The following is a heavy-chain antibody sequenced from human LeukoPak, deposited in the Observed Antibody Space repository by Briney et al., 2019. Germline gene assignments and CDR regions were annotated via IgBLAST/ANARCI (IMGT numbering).Heavy chain of an antibody. CDR3: ARGYSYGYVGDY. CDR2: TYYSGST. V-gene: IGHV4-59*01. D-gene: IGHD5-18*01. Sequence: SETLSLTCTVSGGPISNYYCSWIRQPPGKGLEWIGYTYYSGSTNYNPSLKSRVTISVDTSKNQFSLKLSSVTAADTAVYYCARGYSYGYVGDYWGQGTLVTVSS. CDR1: GGPISNYY. J-gene: IGHJ4*02.